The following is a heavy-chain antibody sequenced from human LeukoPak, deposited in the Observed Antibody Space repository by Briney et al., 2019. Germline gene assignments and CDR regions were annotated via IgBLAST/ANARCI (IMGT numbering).Heavy chain of an antibody. D-gene: IGHD1-26*01. J-gene: IGHJ6*03. CDR2: ISHSGST. Sequence: SETLSLTCAVYGGSFSGYYWSWIRQPPGKGLEWIGEISHSGSTNYNPSLKSRVTISVDTSKNQFSLKLSSVTAADTAVYYCAIISGSYYYYYMDVWGKGTTVTVSS. CDR1: GGSFSGYY. CDR3: AIISGSYYYYYMDV. V-gene: IGHV4-34*01.